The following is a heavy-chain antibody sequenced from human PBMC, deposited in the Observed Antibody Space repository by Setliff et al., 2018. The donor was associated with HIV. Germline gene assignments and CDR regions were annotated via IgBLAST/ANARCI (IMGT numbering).Heavy chain of an antibody. CDR1: GGSISSYS. CDR3: ARGARLLAGYSDRWDYYYMGV. CDR2: IYTSGST. Sequence: SETLSLTCTVSGGSISSYSWSWIRQPPGKGLEWIGYIYTSGSTNYNPSLKSRVTISVDTSENQFSLKLTSVTAADTAMYFCARGARLLAGYSDRWDYYYMGVWGKGTTVTVSS. D-gene: IGHD6-13*01. V-gene: IGHV4-4*08. J-gene: IGHJ6*03.